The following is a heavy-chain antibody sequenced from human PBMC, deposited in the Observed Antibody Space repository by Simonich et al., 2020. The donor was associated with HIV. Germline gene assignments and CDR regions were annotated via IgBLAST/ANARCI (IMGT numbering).Heavy chain of an antibody. CDR2: ISYDGSNK. J-gene: IGHJ4*02. V-gene: IGHV3-30*07. D-gene: IGHD3-16*01. CDR1: GFTFSSYA. Sequence: QVQLVESGGGVDQPGRSLRLSCAASGFTFSSYAMHWVRQAPGKGLEWVAVISYDGSNKYYADSVKGRFTISRDNSKNTLYLQMNSLRAEDTAVYYCASGGSISSVWADDYWGQGTLVTVSS. CDR3: ASGGSISSVWADDY.